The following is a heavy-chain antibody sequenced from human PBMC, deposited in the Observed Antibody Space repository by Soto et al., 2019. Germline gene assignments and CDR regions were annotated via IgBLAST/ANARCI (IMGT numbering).Heavy chain of an antibody. CDR3: ARVPSSSGRAHFDY. J-gene: IGHJ4*02. CDR2: ISYDGSNK. D-gene: IGHD2-15*01. CDR1: GFTFSSYA. Sequence: QVQLVESGGGVVQPGRSLRLSCAASGFTFSSYAMHWVRQAPGKVLEWVAVISYDGSNKYYADSVKGRFTISRDNSKKKMYLQMNSLRAEDTAVYYCARVPSSSGRAHFDYWGQGTLVTVSS. V-gene: IGHV3-30-3*01.